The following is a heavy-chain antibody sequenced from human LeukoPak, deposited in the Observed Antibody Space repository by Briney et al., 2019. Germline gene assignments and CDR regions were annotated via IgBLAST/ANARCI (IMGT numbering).Heavy chain of an antibody. J-gene: IGHJ6*04. CDR3: AELGITMIGGV. CDR2: TRYDGSRK. Sequence: GGSLRLSCAASGLIFSSYGMHWVRQAPDKGLEWVAFTRYDGSRKYYADSVKGRFTISRDNAKNSLYLQMNSLRAEDTAVYYCAELGITMIGGVWGKGTTATISS. CDR1: GLIFSSYG. V-gene: IGHV3-30*02. D-gene: IGHD3-10*02.